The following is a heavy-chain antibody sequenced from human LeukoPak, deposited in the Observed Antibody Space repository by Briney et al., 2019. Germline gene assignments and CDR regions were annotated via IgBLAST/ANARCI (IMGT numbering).Heavy chain of an antibody. CDR2: IYYSGST. V-gene: IGHV4-59*08. Sequence: PSETLSLTCTVSGGSISSYYWSWIRQPPGKGLEWIGYIYYSGSTNYNPSLKSRVTISVDTSKNQFSLKLSSVTAADTAVYYCARHSPYQLLYLPFYGMDVWGQGTTVTVSS. J-gene: IGHJ6*02. CDR1: GGSISSYY. D-gene: IGHD2-2*02. CDR3: ARHSPYQLLYLPFYGMDV.